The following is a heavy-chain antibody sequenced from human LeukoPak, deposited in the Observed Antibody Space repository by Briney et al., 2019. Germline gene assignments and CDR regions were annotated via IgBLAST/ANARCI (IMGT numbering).Heavy chain of an antibody. CDR3: AKGPAYYYESSGYYYWDY. V-gene: IGHV3-23*01. J-gene: IGHJ4*02. D-gene: IGHD3-22*01. CDR1: GFTFSSYA. CDR2: ISGSGAGT. Sequence: GGSLRLSCAASGFTFSSYAMSWVRQAPGKGLEWVSAISGSGAGTYYADSVKGRFTISRDNSKNMLYLQMNSLRAEDTAVYYCAKGPAYYYESSGYYYWDYWGQGTLVTVSS.